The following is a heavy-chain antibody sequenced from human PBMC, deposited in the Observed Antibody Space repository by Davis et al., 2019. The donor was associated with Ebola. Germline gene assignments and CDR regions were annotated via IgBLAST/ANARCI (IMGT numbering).Heavy chain of an antibody. Sequence: AASVKVSCKASGGTFSSYTINWVRQAPGQGPEWMGWIIRGLGAVKYAPEFQDRVTITADTSTGTVHMELTSLKSEDTAVYYCAGGSAMVPHYFHSWGQGTLVTVSS. V-gene: IGHV1-69*08. J-gene: IGHJ4*02. CDR2: IIRGLGAV. CDR3: AGGSAMVPHYFHS. D-gene: IGHD5-18*01. CDR1: GGTFSSYT.